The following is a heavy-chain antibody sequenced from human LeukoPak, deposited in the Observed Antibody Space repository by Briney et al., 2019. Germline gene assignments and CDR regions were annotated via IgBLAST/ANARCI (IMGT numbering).Heavy chain of an antibody. Sequence: GGSLRLSCAASGFIFSNYNMHWVRQAPGKGLEWVAVISYDGTNKYYADSVKGRFTISRDNSKNTLYLQLNTLRAEDTAVYYCAKGRAIAAAGLYGMDVWGQGTTVTVSS. CDR1: GFIFSNYN. J-gene: IGHJ6*02. CDR3: AKGRAIAAAGLYGMDV. CDR2: ISYDGTNK. V-gene: IGHV3-30*18. D-gene: IGHD6-13*01.